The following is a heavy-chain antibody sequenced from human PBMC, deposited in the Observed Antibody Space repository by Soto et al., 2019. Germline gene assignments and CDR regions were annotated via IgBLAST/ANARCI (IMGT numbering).Heavy chain of an antibody. D-gene: IGHD3-3*01. CDR3: ARDWDFWSGYYYYYGMDV. J-gene: IGHJ6*02. CDR2: MNPNSGNT. CDR1: GYTFTSYD. Sequence: ASVKVSCKASGYTFTSYDINWVRQATGQGLEWMGWMNPNSGNTRYSQKFQGRVTMTRNTSTSTAYMELSSLRSEDTAVYYCARDWDFWSGYYYYYGMDVWGQGTTVTVSS. V-gene: IGHV1-8*01.